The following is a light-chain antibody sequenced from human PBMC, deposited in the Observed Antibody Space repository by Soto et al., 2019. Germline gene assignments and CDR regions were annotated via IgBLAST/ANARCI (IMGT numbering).Light chain of an antibody. CDR2: GNS. J-gene: IGLJ2*01. CDR3: QSYDSSLSAL. V-gene: IGLV1-40*01. Sequence: QSVLTQPPSVSGAPGQRVTISCTGSSSNIGAGYDVHWYQQLPGTAPKLLIYGNSNRTSGVPDRFSGSKSGTSASLAMTGLQAEDEADYYCQSYDSSLSALFGGGTKLTVL. CDR1: SSNIGAGYD.